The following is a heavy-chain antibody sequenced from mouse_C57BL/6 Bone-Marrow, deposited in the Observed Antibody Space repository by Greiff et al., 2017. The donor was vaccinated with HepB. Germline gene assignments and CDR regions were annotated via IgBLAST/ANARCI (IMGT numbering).Heavy chain of an antibody. J-gene: IGHJ2*01. CDR2: INPNNGGT. CDR3: ARSVHYYGSSYIDY. D-gene: IGHD1-1*01. CDR1: GYTFTDYN. V-gene: IGHV1-18*01. Sequence: VQLQQSGPELVKPGASVKIPCKASGYTFTDYNMDWVKQSHGKSLEWIGDINPNNGGTIYNQKFKGKATLTVDKSSSTAYMELRSLTSEDTAVYYCARSVHYYGSSYIDYWGQGTTLTVSS.